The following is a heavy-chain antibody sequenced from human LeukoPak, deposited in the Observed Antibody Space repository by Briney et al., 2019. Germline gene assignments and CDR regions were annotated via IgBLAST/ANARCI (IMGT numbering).Heavy chain of an antibody. Sequence: GGSPRLSCAASGFTFSSYAMSWVRQAPGKGLEWVSAISGSGGSTYYADSVKGRFTISRDNSKNTLYLQMNSLRAEDTAVYYCAKDLRYSSGTYDYWGQGTLVTVSS. CDR2: ISGSGGST. V-gene: IGHV3-23*01. D-gene: IGHD6-19*01. CDR1: GFTFSSYA. CDR3: AKDLRYSSGTYDY. J-gene: IGHJ4*02.